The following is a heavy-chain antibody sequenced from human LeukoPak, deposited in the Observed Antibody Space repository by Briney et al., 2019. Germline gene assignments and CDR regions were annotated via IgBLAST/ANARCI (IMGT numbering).Heavy chain of an antibody. CDR1: GGSFSGYY. D-gene: IGHD6-13*01. Sequence: SETLSLTCAVYGGSFSGYYWSWIRQPPGKGLEGIGEINHSGSTNYNPSLKSRVTISVDTSKNQFSLKLSSVTAADTAVYYCARLPAAHFDYWGQGTLVTVSS. CDR2: INHSGST. J-gene: IGHJ4*02. V-gene: IGHV4-34*01. CDR3: ARLPAAHFDY.